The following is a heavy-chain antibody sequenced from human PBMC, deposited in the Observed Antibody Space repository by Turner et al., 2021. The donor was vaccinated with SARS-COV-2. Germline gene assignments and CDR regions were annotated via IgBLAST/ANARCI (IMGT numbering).Heavy chain of an antibody. Sequence: EVQLVETGGGLIQPGGSLRLSCAASGLTVSSNYMNWVRQAPGKGLEWVSVIYSGGSTYYADSVKGRFTISRDNSKNTLYLQMNSLRAEDTAVYYCARDLGTYGMDVWGQGTTVTVSS. CDR1: GLTVSSNY. J-gene: IGHJ6*02. D-gene: IGHD6-13*01. CDR2: IYSGGST. CDR3: ARDLGTYGMDV. V-gene: IGHV3-53*02.